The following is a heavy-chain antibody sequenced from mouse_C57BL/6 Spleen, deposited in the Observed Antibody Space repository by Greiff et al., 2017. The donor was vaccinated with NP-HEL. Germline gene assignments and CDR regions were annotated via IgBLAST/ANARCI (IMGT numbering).Heavy chain of an antibody. J-gene: IGHJ4*01. V-gene: IGHV5-17*01. Sequence: EVQVVESGGGLVKPGGSLKLSCAASGFTFSDYGMHWVRQAPEKGLEWVAYISSGSSTIYYADTVKGRFTISRDNAKNTLFLQMTSLRSEDTAMYYCATDGYPLAMDYWGQGTSVTVSS. CDR2: ISSGSSTI. CDR1: GFTFSDYG. D-gene: IGHD2-3*01. CDR3: ATDGYPLAMDY.